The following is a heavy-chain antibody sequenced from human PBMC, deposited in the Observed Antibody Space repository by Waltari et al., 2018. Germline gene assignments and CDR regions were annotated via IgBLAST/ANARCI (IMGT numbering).Heavy chain of an antibody. CDR2: IYGGDSES. D-gene: IGHD4-4*01. Sequence: EVQVVQSGAEVKKPGESLKISCKGSGYPFTPYWIAWVRQMPGKGLEWMGSIYGGDSESRYSPSFQGQVTISADKSITTAYLQWSSLKASDTAVYYCARSTTSYYMDVWGKGTTVTVSS. J-gene: IGHJ6*03. CDR1: GYPFTPYW. V-gene: IGHV5-51*01. CDR3: ARSTTSYYMDV.